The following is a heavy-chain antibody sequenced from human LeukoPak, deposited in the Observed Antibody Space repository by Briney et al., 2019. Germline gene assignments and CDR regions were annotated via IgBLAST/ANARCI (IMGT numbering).Heavy chain of an antibody. V-gene: IGHV3-48*01. J-gene: IGHJ5*02. CDR3: ARESNSGS. CDR1: GFIFRTYS. Sequence: GGSLRLSCAASGFIFRTYSMNWVREAPGKGLEWVSYISSDTSTIFYADSVRGRFTISRDNAKNSLYLQMNSLRAEDTAVYYCARESNSGSWGQGTLVTVSS. D-gene: IGHD1-26*01. CDR2: ISSDTSTI.